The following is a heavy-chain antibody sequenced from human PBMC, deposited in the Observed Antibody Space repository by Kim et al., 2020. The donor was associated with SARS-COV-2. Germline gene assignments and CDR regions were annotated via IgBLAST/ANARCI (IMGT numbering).Heavy chain of an antibody. CDR3: AREGETSSFFDY. V-gene: IGHV3-74*01. J-gene: IGHJ4*02. Sequence: ADAVKGRFTISRDNAKNTLFLQMDSRRAEDTAVYHCAREGETSSFFDYWGQGTLVAVSS.